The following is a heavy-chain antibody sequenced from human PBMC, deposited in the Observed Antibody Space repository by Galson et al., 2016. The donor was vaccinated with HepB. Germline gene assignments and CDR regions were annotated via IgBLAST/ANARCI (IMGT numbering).Heavy chain of an antibody. D-gene: IGHD6-19*01. J-gene: IGHJ3*02. V-gene: IGHV1-46*03. CDR3: ARDQEYSSGSRWGAFDI. CDR1: GYTFTSFY. CDR2: INPGGGST. Sequence: SVKVSCKASGYTFTSFYMHWVRQAPGQGLEWMGIINPGGGSTSYAQKFQGRVTMTRDTSTSTAYMELSSLRSEDTALYYCARDQEYSSGSRWGAFDIWGQGTMVTVSS.